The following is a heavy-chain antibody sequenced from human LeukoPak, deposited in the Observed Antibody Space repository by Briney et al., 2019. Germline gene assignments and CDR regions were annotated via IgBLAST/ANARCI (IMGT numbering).Heavy chain of an antibody. J-gene: IGHJ4*02. V-gene: IGHV4-31*03. CDR3: ARESAFDWNYFDY. CDR1: GGSISSGGYY. D-gene: IGHD3-9*01. CDR2: IYYSGST. Sequence: SETLSLTCTVSGGSISSGGYYWSWIRQHPGKGLEWIGYIYYSGSTYYNPSLKSRVTISVDTSKNQISLKLSSVTAADTAVYYCARESAFDWNYFDYWGQGTLVTVSS.